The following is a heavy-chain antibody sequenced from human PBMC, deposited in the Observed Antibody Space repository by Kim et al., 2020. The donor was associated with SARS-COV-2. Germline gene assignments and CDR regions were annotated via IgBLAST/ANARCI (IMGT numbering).Heavy chain of an antibody. D-gene: IGHD6-19*01. CDR2: IYSGGSST. Sequence: GSLRLSCAASGFTFSSYAMSWVRQAPGKGLEWVSVIYSGGSSTYYADSVKGRFTISRDNSKNTLYLQMNSLRAEDTAVYYCAKGGEQWLATYYYYGMDVWGQGTTVTISS. V-gene: IGHV3-23*03. CDR1: GFTFSSYA. CDR3: AKGGEQWLATYYYYGMDV. J-gene: IGHJ6*02.